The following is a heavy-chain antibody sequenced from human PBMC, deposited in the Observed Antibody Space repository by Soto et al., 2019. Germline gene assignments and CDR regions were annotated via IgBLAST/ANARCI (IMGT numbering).Heavy chain of an antibody. V-gene: IGHV3-33*01. CDR2: IWYDGSNK. CDR1: GFTFSSYG. J-gene: IGHJ6*03. Sequence: QVQLVESGGGVVQPGRSLRLSCAASGFTFSSYGMHWVRQAPGKGLEWVAVIWYDGSNKYYADSVKGRFTISRDNSKNTLYLQMNSLRAEDTAVYYCARAFYDRRFSSSPNYIDVWGKGTTVTVSS. D-gene: IGHD6-13*01. CDR3: ARAFYDRRFSSSPNYIDV.